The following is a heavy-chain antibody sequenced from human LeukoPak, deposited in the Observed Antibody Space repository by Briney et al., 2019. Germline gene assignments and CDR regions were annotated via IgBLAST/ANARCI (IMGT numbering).Heavy chain of an antibody. J-gene: IGHJ4*02. V-gene: IGHV3-11*01. CDR2: ISSSGSTI. CDR1: GFTFSDYY. CDR3: ARDPRGIGDTAMVTGGHFDY. Sequence: PGGSLRLSCAASGFTFSDYYMSWIRQVPGKGLEWVSYISSSGSTIYYADSVKGRFTISRDNAKNSLYLQMNSLRAEGTAVYYCARDPRGIGDTAMVTGGHFDYWGQGTLVTVSS. D-gene: IGHD5-18*01.